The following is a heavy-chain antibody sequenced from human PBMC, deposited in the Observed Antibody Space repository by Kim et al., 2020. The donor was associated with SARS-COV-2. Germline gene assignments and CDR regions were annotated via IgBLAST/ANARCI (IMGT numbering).Heavy chain of an antibody. V-gene: IGHV3-30*18. J-gene: IGHJ5*02. D-gene: IGHD3-10*01. CDR1: GFTFSSYG. Sequence: GGSLRLSCAASGFTFSSYGMHWVRQAPGKGLEWVAVISYDGSNKYYADSVKGRFTISRDNSKNTLYLQMNSLRAEDTAVYYCAKDRFRGVNWFDPWGQGTLVTVSS. CDR2: ISYDGSNK. CDR3: AKDRFRGVNWFDP.